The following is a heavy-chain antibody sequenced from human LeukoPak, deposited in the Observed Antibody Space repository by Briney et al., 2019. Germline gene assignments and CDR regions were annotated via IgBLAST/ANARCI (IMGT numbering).Heavy chain of an antibody. CDR1: GFTFSTYP. Sequence: GRSLRLSCAASGFTFSTYPMHWVRQAPGKGLEWVAVISYDGSNTYYADSVKGRFTISRDNSKNTLYVQMNSLRAGDTAVYYCAREDSSWHFDYWGQGTLVTVSS. CDR2: ISYDGSNT. V-gene: IGHV3-30-3*01. J-gene: IGHJ4*02. CDR3: AREDSSWHFDY. D-gene: IGHD6-13*01.